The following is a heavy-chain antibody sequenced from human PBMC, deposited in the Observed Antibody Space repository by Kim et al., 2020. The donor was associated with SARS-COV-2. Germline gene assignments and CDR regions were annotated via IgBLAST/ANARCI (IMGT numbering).Heavy chain of an antibody. V-gene: IGHV4-34*01. CDR3: ARGGLIDVWGGVDAFDV. Sequence: SLKSRVTISVDTSKNQLSLKLTSVTAADTAVYCCARGGLIDVWGGVDAFDVWGQGTMATVSS. J-gene: IGHJ3*01. D-gene: IGHD3-3*01.